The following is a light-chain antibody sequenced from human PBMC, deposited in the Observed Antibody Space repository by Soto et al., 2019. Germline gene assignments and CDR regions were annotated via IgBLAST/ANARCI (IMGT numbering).Light chain of an antibody. CDR1: SSNIGAGYD. CDR2: GNS. J-gene: IGLJ2*01. CDR3: QSYDGSRSGVL. Sequence: QSVLTQSPSVSGAPGQRVTISCTGSSSNIGAGYDVHWYQQLPGTAPKLLIYGNSNRPSGVPDRFSGAKSGTSAALAITGLHEEEEADYYCQSYDGSRSGVLFGGGTKLTVL. V-gene: IGLV1-40*01.